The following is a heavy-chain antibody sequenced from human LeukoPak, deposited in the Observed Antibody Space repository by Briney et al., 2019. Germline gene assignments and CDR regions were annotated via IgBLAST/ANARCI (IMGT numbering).Heavy chain of an antibody. D-gene: IGHD2-2*01. V-gene: IGHV4-38-2*02. CDR3: ARASEGIVVVPAAMVNWFDP. J-gene: IGHJ5*02. Sequence: SETLSLTCTVSGYSISSGYYWGWIRQPPGKGLEWIGEINHSGSTNYNPSLKSRVTISVDTSKNQFSLKLSSVTAADTAVYYCARASEGIVVVPAAMVNWFDPWGQGTLVTVSS. CDR2: INHSGST. CDR1: GYSISSGYY.